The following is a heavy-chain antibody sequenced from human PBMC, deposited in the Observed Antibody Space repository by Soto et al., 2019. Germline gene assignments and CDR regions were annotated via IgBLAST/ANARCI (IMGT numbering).Heavy chain of an antibody. D-gene: IGHD6-6*01. V-gene: IGHV4-39*07. CDR1: GGSISSSSYY. CDR2: IYYSGST. Sequence: SETLSFTCTVSGGSISSSSYYWGWIRQPPGKGLEWIGSIYYSGSTYYNPSLKSRVTISVDTSKNQFSLKLSSVTAADTAVYYCARDHGEKSSSSWFDPWGQGTLVTVSS. CDR3: ARDHGEKSSSSWFDP. J-gene: IGHJ5*02.